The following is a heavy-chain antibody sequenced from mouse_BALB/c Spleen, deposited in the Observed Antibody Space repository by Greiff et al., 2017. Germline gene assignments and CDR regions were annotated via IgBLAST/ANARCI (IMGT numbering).Heavy chain of an antibody. CDR3: GRGAY. CDR2: IDPANGNT. J-gene: IGHJ3*01. V-gene: IGHV14-3*02. Sequence: VQLKQSGAELVKPGASVKLSCTASGFNIKDTYMHWVKQRPEQGLEWIGRIDPANGNTKYDPKFQGKATIAADTSSNTAYLQLSSLTSEDTAVYYSGRGAYWGQGTLVTVSA. CDR1: GFNIKDTY.